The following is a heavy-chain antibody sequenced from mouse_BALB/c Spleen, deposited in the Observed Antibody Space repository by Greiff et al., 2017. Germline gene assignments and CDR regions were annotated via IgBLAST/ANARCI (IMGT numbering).Heavy chain of an antibody. J-gene: IGHJ2*01. Sequence: EVQLQQSGTVLARPGASVKMSCKASGYTFTSYWMHWVQQRPGQGLEWIGAIYHGNSDTSYNQKFKGKANLTAVTSTSTAYMELSSLTNEDSAVYYCTSTGSGYLYYFDYWGQGTTLTVSS. D-gene: IGHD3-1*01. V-gene: IGHV1-5*01. CDR2: IYHGNSDT. CDR1: GYTFTSYW. CDR3: TSTGSGYLYYFDY.